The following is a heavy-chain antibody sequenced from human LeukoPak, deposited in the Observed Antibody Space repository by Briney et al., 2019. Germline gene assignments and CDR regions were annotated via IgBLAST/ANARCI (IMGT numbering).Heavy chain of an antibody. V-gene: IGHV3-53*01. CDR3: ASRLWRYDP. Sequence: ETLSLTCTVSGGSISSYYWSWVRQAPGKGLEWVSVIYSGGSRYYADSVKGRFTISRDNSKNTLYLQMNSLRAEDTAVYYCASRLWRYDPWGQGTLVTVSS. CDR1: GGSISSYY. J-gene: IGHJ5*02. CDR2: IYSGGSR. D-gene: IGHD3-16*01.